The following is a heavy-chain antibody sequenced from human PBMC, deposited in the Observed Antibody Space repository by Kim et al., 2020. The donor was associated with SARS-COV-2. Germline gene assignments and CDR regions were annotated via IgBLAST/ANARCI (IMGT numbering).Heavy chain of an antibody. Sequence: GGSLRLSCATSGFTFSAFDMNWVRQAPGKGLEWLSLITKSSTTINYADPLEGRFTISRDNAKNSLFQQMDSLREEDTALYYCVRDRIGVAFDMWGQGTMVTVSS. J-gene: IGHJ3*02. D-gene: IGHD3-16*01. V-gene: IGHV3-48*02. CDR2: ITKSSTTI. CDR1: GFTFSAFD. CDR3: VRDRIGVAFDM.